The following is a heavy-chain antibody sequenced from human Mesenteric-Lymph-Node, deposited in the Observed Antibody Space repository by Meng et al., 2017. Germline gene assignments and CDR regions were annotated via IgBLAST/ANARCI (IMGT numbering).Heavy chain of an antibody. Sequence: SETLSLTCTVSGGSISSSDYYWGWIRQSPGKGLEWIGSFLYGGSTFYNPSLKGRVTISQDASKNQFSLKVNSVTAADTAIYYCVREPVPRTPAVYWGQGKLVTVSS. CDR3: VREPVPRTPAVY. D-gene: IGHD2-2*01. J-gene: IGHJ4*01. V-gene: IGHV4-39*07. CDR2: FLYGGST. CDR1: GGSISSSDYY.